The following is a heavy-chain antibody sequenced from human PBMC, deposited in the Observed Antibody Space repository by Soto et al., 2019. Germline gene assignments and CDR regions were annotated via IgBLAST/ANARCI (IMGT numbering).Heavy chain of an antibody. CDR2: INSDGSST. CDR1: GFTFSSYW. CDR3: AREGPITIFGVVIATYYYSYMDV. V-gene: IGHV3-74*01. Sequence: EVQLVESGGGLVQPGGSLRLSCAASGFTFSSYWMHWVRQAPGKGLVWVSRINSDGSSTSYADSVKGRFTISRDNAKNTLYLQMNRLRAEDTAVYYCAREGPITIFGVVIATYYYSYMDVWGKGTTVTVSS. D-gene: IGHD3-3*01. J-gene: IGHJ6*03.